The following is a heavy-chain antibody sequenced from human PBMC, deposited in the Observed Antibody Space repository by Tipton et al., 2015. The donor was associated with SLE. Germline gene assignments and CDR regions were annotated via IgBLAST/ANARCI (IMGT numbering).Heavy chain of an antibody. D-gene: IGHD6-19*01. CDR1: GGSISSHY. Sequence: GLVKPSETLSLTCTVSGGSISSHYWSWIRQPPGKGLEWIGYIYYSGSTSYNPSLKSRVTISVDTSKNQFSLKLSSVTAADTAVYYCARVNSGWHGHDAFDIWGQGTMVTVSS. CDR2: IYYSGST. V-gene: IGHV4-59*11. J-gene: IGHJ3*02. CDR3: ARVNSGWHGHDAFDI.